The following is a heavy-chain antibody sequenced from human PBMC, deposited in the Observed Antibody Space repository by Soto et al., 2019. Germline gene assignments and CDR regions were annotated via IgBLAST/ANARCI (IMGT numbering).Heavy chain of an antibody. V-gene: IGHV3-33*06. Sequence: GGSLRLSCAASGFTFSSYGMHWVRQAPGKGLEWVAVIWYDGSNKYYADSVKGRFTISRDNSKNTLYLQMNSLRAEDTAVYYCAKTYYDFWSGYYTPDYGMDVWGQGTTVTVSS. CDR3: AKTYYDFWSGYYTPDYGMDV. J-gene: IGHJ6*02. CDR2: IWYDGSNK. D-gene: IGHD3-3*01. CDR1: GFTFSSYG.